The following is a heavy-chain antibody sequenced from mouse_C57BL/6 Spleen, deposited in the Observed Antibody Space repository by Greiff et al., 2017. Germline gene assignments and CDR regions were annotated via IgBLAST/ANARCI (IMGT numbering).Heavy chain of an antibody. CDR3: ARSGGQGGYFDV. Sequence: EVTLQESGGGLVQPGESLKLSCESNEYEFPSHDMSWVRKTPEKRLELVAAINSDGGSTYYPDPMERRFIISRDNTKKTLYLQMSSLRSEDRSMCDYARSGGQGGYFDVWGTGTTVTGSS. J-gene: IGHJ1*03. D-gene: IGHD3-1*01. CDR1: EYEFPSHD. CDR2: INSDGGST. V-gene: IGHV5-2*03.